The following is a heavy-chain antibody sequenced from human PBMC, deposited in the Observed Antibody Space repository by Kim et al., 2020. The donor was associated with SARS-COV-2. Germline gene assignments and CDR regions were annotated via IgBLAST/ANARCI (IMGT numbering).Heavy chain of an antibody. J-gene: IGHJ4*02. CDR3: ARVIPAARYNS. D-gene: IGHD2-2*01. Sequence: SETLSLTCAVYGGSFSGYYWSWIRQPPGKGLEWIGEINHSGSTNYNPSLKSRVTISVDTSKNQFSLKLSSVTAADTAVYYCARVIPAARYNSWGQGTLVT. V-gene: IGHV4-34*01. CDR2: INHSGST. CDR1: GGSFSGYY.